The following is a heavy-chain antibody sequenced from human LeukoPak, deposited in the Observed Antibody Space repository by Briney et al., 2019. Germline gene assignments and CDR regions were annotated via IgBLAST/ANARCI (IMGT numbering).Heavy chain of an antibody. CDR3: ARVGTPFWCGPYYMDV. CDR1: GGTFSIYA. D-gene: IGHD3-3*01. J-gene: IGHJ6*03. CDR2: IIPIFGTA. V-gene: IGHV1-69*05. Sequence: SVKVSCKAAGGTFSIYAISWVRQAPGQGLEWMGGIIPIFGTANYAQKFQGRFTITTDESTSTPYMELSSLRSEDTAVYYCARVGTPFWCGPYYMDVWGKGTTVTVSS.